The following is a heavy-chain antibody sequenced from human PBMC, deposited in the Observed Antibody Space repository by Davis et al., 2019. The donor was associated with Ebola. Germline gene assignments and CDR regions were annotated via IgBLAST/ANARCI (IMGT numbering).Heavy chain of an antibody. CDR3: ARDGVAGTTDYYYGMDV. D-gene: IGHD6-19*01. CDR1: GGSFSGYY. J-gene: IGHJ6*02. CDR2: INHSGST. Sequence: PSETLSLTCAVYGGSFSGYYWSWIRQPPGKGLEWIGEINHSGSTNYNPSLKSRVTMSVDTSKNQFSLKLSSVTAADTAVYYCARDGVAGTTDYYYGMDVWGQGTTVTVSS. V-gene: IGHV4-34*01.